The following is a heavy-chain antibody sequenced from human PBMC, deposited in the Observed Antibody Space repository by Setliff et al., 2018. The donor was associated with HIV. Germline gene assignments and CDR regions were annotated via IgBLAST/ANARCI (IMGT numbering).Heavy chain of an antibody. CDR3: ARDYYDSSGYIFFPGLPDY. J-gene: IGHJ4*02. V-gene: IGHV4-34*01. D-gene: IGHD3-22*01. CDR2: IYHSGST. CDR1: GGSFSGYY. Sequence: LSLTCAVYGGSFSGYYWSWIRQPPGKGLEWIGSIYHSGSTYYNPSLKSRVTISVDTSKNQFSLKLSSVTAADTAVYYCARDYYDSSGYIFFPGLPDYWGQGTLVTVSS.